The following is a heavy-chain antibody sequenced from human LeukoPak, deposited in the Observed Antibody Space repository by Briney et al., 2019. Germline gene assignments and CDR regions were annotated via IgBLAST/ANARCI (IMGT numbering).Heavy chain of an antibody. CDR2: INPNSGGT. V-gene: IGHV1-2*02. CDR3: ARSRGYSSSWYVTKDRYYMDV. J-gene: IGHJ6*03. Sequence: GASVKVSCKASGYTFTGYYMHWVRQAPGQGLEWMGWINPNSGGTNYAQKFQGRVTMTRDTSISTAYMELSRLRSDDTAVYYCARSRGYSSSWYVTKDRYYMDVWGKGTTVTVSS. CDR1: GYTFTGYY. D-gene: IGHD6-13*01.